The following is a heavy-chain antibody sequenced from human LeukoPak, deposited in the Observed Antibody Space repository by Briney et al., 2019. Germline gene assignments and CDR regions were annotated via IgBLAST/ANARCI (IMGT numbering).Heavy chain of an antibody. Sequence: SETLSLTCAVYGGSFSGYYWSWIRQPPGKGLEWIGEINHSGSTNYNPSLKSRVTISVDTSMPQFSLKLTSVSAADTAVYYCARGEIVDYWGQGTLVTVSS. CDR1: GGSFSGYY. CDR3: ARGEIVDY. D-gene: IGHD5-24*01. V-gene: IGHV4-34*01. J-gene: IGHJ4*02. CDR2: INHSGST.